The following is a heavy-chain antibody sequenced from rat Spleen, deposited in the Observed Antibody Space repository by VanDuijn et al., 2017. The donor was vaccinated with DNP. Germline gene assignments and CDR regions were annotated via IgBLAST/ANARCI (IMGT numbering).Heavy chain of an antibody. V-gene: IGHV5-22*01. J-gene: IGHJ2*01. CDR2: ISYEGSST. Sequence: EVQLVETGGGLVQPGRSLKLSCAASGFTFSDYYMAWVRQAPKKGLEWVASISYEGSSTYYGDSVKGRFTISRDNAENTVYLQMDSLRSEDTATYYCAKAGGYSPWYFDYWGQGVMVTVSS. CDR1: GFTFSDYY. D-gene: IGHD1-11*01. CDR3: AKAGGYSPWYFDY.